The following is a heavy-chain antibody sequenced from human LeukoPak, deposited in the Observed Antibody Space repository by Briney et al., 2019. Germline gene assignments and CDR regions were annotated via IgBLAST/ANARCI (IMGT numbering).Heavy chain of an antibody. J-gene: IGHJ5*02. CDR1: GFTFSDYY. Sequence: KPGGSLRLSCAASGFTFSDYYMSWIRQAPGKGLEWVSYISSSGSTIYYADSVKGRFTISRDNAKNSLYLQMNSLRAEDTAVYYCARDRLYSGYDNNWFDPWGQGTLVTVSS. CDR2: ISSSGSTI. V-gene: IGHV3-11*01. D-gene: IGHD5-12*01. CDR3: ARDRLYSGYDNNWFDP.